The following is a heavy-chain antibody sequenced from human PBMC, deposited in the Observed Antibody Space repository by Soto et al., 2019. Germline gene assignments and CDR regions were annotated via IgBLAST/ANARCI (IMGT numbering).Heavy chain of an antibody. J-gene: IGHJ4*02. CDR1: GGSISSSSYY. CDR2: IYYSGST. Sequence: QLQLQESGPGLVKPSETLSLTCTVSGGSISSSSYYWGWIRQPPGKGLEWIGSIYYSGSTYYNPSLKSRVTISVDTSKNQFSLQLSSVTAADTAVYYCARAKDIVVVVAATHYFDYWGQGTLVTVSS. V-gene: IGHV4-39*01. D-gene: IGHD2-15*01. CDR3: ARAKDIVVVVAATHYFDY.